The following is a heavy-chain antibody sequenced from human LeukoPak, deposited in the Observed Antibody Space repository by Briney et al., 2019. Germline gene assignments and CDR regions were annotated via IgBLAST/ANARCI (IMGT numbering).Heavy chain of an antibody. CDR2: ISAYNGNT. D-gene: IGHD3-16*01. CDR1: GYTFTSYG. Sequence: ASVKVSCKASGYTFTSYGISWVRQAPGQGLEWMGWISAYNGNTNYAQKLQGRVTMTTDTSTSTAYMELRSLRSDDTAVYYCARDWGAPLGWYYYYYYYMDVWGKGTTVTVSS. V-gene: IGHV1-18*01. CDR3: ARDWGAPLGWYYYYYYYMDV. J-gene: IGHJ6*03.